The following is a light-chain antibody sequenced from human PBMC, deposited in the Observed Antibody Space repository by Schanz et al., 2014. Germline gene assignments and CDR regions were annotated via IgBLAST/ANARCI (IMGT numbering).Light chain of an antibody. CDR1: QSVSTN. Sequence: EIVLTQSPATLSVSPGERVTLSCRASQSVSTNLAWHQQKPGQAPRLLIYDASNRATGIPARFSGSGSGTDFTLTISSLQPEDFATYYCQQSGTFGQGTRLDIK. CDR3: QQSGT. J-gene: IGKJ5*01. V-gene: IGKV3-11*01. CDR2: DAS.